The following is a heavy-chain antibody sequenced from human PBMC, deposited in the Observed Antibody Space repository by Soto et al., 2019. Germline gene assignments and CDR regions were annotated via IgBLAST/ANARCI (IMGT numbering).Heavy chain of an antibody. CDR1: GDSVASDSAA. CDR3: ARGSTVTTGFDY. D-gene: IGHD4-17*01. J-gene: IGHJ4*02. Sequence: PSQTRSLTCAISGDSVASDSAAWNWIRQSPSRGLEWLGRTYYRSKWYYSYAVSLKSRMTINPDTSKNQFSLQLNSVTPDDTAVYYCARGSTVTTGFDYWGQGTLVTVSS. V-gene: IGHV6-1*01. CDR2: TYYRSKWYY.